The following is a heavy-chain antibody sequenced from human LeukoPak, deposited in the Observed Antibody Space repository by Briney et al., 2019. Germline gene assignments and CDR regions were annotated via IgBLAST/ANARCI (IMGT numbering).Heavy chain of an antibody. Sequence: GGSLRLSCAASGFTVSSNYMSWVRQAPGKGLEWVSIIYDGGKTYYADSVKGRLTISRDNSKNTLYLQMNSLRAEDRAVYYCTRLYYGAIEYWGQGTLVTVS. V-gene: IGHV3-53*01. CDR2: IYDGGKT. CDR1: GFTVSSNY. J-gene: IGHJ4*02. D-gene: IGHD4-17*01. CDR3: TRLYYGAIEY.